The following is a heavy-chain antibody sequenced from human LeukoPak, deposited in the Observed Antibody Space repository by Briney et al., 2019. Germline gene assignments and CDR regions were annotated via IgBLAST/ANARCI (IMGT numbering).Heavy chain of an antibody. CDR3: AHTRGDSYGLRRYFDH. D-gene: IGHD5-18*01. Sequence: SGPTLVNPTQTLTLTCAFSGFSVSASGVGVGWIRQPPGKALEWLAVIYWDDGKLYSPSLRSRLTITKDTSKNQVVLTMTNMDPVDTATYYCAHTRGDSYGLRRYFDHWGQGTLVTVSS. V-gene: IGHV2-5*02. J-gene: IGHJ4*02. CDR2: IYWDDGK. CDR1: GFSVSASGVG.